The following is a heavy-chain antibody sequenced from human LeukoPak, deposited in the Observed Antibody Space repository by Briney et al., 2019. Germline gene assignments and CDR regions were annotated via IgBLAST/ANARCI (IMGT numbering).Heavy chain of an antibody. D-gene: IGHD5-12*01. V-gene: IGHV3-7*01. CDR1: GGSFSGYY. Sequence: PSETLSLTCAVYGGSFSGYYWSWIRQAPGKGLEWVANIKQDGSEKYYVDSVKGRFTISRDNAKNSLYLQMNSLRAEDTAVYYCARGVGYSGYGHYYYGMDVWGQGTTVTVSS. CDR2: IKQDGSEK. CDR3: ARGVGYSGYGHYYYGMDV. J-gene: IGHJ6*02.